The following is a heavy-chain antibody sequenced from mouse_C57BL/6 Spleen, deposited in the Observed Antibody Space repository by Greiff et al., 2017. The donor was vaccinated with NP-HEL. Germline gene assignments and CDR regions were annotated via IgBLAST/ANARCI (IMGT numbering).Heavy chain of an antibody. J-gene: IGHJ2*01. CDR1: GYTFTSYW. V-gene: IGHV1-7*01. D-gene: IGHD1-3*01. CDR2: INPSSGYT. CDR3: ASSKGDYFDY. Sequence: VMLVESGAELAKPGASVKLSCKASGYTFTSYWMHWVKQRPGQGLEWIGYINPSSGYTKYNQKFKDKATLTADKSSITAYMQLSSLTYEDSAVYYCASSKGDYFDYWGQGTTLTVSS.